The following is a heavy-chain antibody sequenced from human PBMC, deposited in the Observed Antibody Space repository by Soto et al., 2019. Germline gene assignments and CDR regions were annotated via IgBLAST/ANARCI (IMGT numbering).Heavy chain of an antibody. CDR1: GDSISSTNW. J-gene: IGHJ5*02. CDR3: ARVILAGYYRFDP. D-gene: IGHD3-9*01. Sequence: SETLSLTCTVSGDSISSTNWWSWVRQPPGKGLEWIGEISHSGSPNYNPSLKSRVTISVDKSKNQFSLRLSSVTAADTAVYYCARVILAGYYRFDPWGQGTLVTVSS. CDR2: ISHSGSP. V-gene: IGHV4-4*02.